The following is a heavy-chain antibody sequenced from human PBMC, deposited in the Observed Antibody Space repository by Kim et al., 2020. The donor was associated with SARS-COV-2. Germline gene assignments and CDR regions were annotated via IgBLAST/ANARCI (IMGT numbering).Heavy chain of an antibody. V-gene: IGHV4-61*01. CDR2: IYYSGST. CDR3: ARAPSVTTDYFDY. D-gene: IGHD4-17*01. CDR1: GGSVSSGSYY. J-gene: IGHJ4*02. Sequence: SETLSLTCTVSGGSVSSGSYYWSWIRQPPGKGLEWIGYIYYSGSTNYNPSLKSRVTISVDTSKNQFSLKLSSVTAADTAVYYCARAPSVTTDYFDYWGQGTLVTVSS.